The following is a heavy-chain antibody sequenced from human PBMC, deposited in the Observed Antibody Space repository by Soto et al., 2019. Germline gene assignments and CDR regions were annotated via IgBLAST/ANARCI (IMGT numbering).Heavy chain of an antibody. CDR3: ARESFSASPNFFDY. J-gene: IGHJ4*02. D-gene: IGHD3-3*02. Sequence: GSLRLSCTASGFAFSNYEMNWVRQAPGKGLEWVSYISLSGSTIYYADSVKGRFTISRDDAKNSLYLQMNSLRADDTDVYYCARESFSASPNFFDYWGQGTLVTVSS. CDR1: GFAFSNYE. CDR2: ISLSGSTI. V-gene: IGHV3-48*03.